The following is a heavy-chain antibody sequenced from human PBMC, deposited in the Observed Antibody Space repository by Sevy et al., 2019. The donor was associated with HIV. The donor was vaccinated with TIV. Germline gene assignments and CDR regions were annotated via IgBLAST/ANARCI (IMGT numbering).Heavy chain of an antibody. V-gene: IGHV3-33*01. D-gene: IGHD3-16*01. CDR2: IWYDGTDK. J-gene: IGHJ4*02. CDR1: GFIFSNYA. CDR3: TRYWGRDGHSIDY. Sequence: GGSLRLSCATSGFIFSNYAMHWIRQAPGKGLEWVAVIWYDGTDKYYADSVQGRFTISRDNSKNTLYLQMNSLRVEDTAVYYCTRYWGRDGHSIDYWGQVTLVTVSS.